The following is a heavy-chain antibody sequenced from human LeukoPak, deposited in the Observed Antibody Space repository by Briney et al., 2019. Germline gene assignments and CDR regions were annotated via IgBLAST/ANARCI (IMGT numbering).Heavy chain of an antibody. Sequence: SETLSLTCAVYGGSFSGYYWSWIRQPPGKGLEWIGEINHSGSTNHNPSLKSRVTISVDTSKNQFSLKLSSVTAADTAVYYCARRGYDFWRGAFDIWGQGTMVTVSS. CDR3: ARRGYDFWRGAFDI. CDR2: INHSGST. CDR1: GGSFSGYY. J-gene: IGHJ3*02. V-gene: IGHV4-34*01. D-gene: IGHD3-3*01.